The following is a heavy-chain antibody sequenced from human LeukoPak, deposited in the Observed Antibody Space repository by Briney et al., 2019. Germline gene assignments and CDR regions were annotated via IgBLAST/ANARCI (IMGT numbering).Heavy chain of an antibody. CDR3: ARAPGGHAPVNY. Sequence: GRSLRRSCAASGFTFSSYAMHWVRQAPGKGLEWVAVISYDGSNKYYADSVKGRFTISGDNSKNTLYLQMNSLRAEDTAVYYCARAPGGHAPVNYWGQGTLVTVSS. CDR2: ISYDGSNK. J-gene: IGHJ4*02. V-gene: IGHV3-30*04. CDR1: GFTFSSYA. D-gene: IGHD3-10*01.